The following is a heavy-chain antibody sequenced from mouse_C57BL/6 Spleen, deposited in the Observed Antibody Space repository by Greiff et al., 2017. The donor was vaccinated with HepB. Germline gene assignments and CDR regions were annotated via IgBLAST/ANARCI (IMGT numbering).Heavy chain of an antibody. D-gene: IGHD2-2*01. V-gene: IGHV1-55*01. CDR3: ARSSTMVTGGAY. CDR1: GYTFTSYW. CDR2: IYPGSGST. Sequence: QVQLQQPGAELVKPGASVKMSCKASGYTFTSYWITWVKQRPGQGLEWIGDIYPGSGSTNYNEKFKSKATLTVDTSSSTAYMQLSSLTSEDSAVYYCARSSTMVTGGAYWGQGTLVTVSA. J-gene: IGHJ3*01.